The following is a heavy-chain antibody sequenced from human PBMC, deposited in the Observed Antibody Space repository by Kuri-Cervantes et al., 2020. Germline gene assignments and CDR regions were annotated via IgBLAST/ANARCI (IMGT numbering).Heavy chain of an antibody. V-gene: IGHV3-53*01. J-gene: IGHJ5*02. CDR1: GFTVSSNY. CDR3: AKDFGASFEGWFDP. D-gene: IGHD1-26*01. Sequence: GGSLRLSCAASGFTVSSNYMSWVRQAPGKGLEWVSVIYSGGSTYYADSVKGRFTISRDNSKNTLYLQMNSLRAEDTAVYHCAKDFGASFEGWFDPWGQGTLVTVSS. CDR2: IYSGGST.